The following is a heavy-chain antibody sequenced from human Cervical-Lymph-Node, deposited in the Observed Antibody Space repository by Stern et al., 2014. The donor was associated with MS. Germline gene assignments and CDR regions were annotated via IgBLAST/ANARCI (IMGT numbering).Heavy chain of an antibody. CDR2: INPNSGGT. CDR1: GYTFTGYY. J-gene: IGHJ4*02. D-gene: IGHD3-10*01. Sequence: QMQLVQSGAEVKKPGASVKVSCKASGYTFTGYYMHWVRQAPGKGLEWMGWINPNSGGTNYAQKFQGWVTMTRDTAISTAYMELSRLRSDDTAVYYCARDHRYGSADLVFDYWGQGTLVTVSS. V-gene: IGHV1-2*04. CDR3: ARDHRYGSADLVFDY.